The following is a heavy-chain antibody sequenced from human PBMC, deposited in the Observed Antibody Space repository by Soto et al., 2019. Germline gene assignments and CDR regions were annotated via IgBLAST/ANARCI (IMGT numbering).Heavy chain of an antibody. CDR3: ASPRGAWDALLDRFFDF. J-gene: IGHJ2*01. Sequence: EVQLVESGGGLVQPGGSLTLSCAASGFTFSDHFMDWVRQAPGQGLEWVARAKTRLQGFATQYAESVRGRFTVSRDDRTNSFYLQMNALTTDDTAVYFCASPRGAWDALLDRFFDFWGRGTLVTVSS. D-gene: IGHD1-1*01. CDR1: GFTFSDHF. CDR2: AKTRLQGFAT. V-gene: IGHV3-72*01.